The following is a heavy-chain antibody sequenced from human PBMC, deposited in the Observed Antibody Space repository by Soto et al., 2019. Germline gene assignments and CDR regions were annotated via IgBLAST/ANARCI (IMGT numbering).Heavy chain of an antibody. CDR1: GGSISSGGYY. D-gene: IGHD5-18*01. CDR3: ARGEIQLVAFDI. CDR2: IYYSGST. V-gene: IGHV4-31*11. Sequence: PAETLSLTCAVSGGSISSGGYYWVWIRQHPGKGLEWIGYIYYSGSTYYNPSLKSRVAISVDTSKNQFSLKLSSVTAADTAVYYCARGEIQLVAFDIWGQGTMVTVSS. J-gene: IGHJ3*02.